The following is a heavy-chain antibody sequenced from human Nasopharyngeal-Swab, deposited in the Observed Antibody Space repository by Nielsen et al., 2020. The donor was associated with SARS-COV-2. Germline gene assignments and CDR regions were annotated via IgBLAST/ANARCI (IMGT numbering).Heavy chain of an antibody. CDR3: AKDSTMVRGRGGFDP. D-gene: IGHD3-10*01. V-gene: IGHV3-23*01. Sequence: GESLKISCAASGFTFSSYGMHWVRQAPGKGLEWVSAISGSGGSTYYADSVKGRFTISRDNSKNTLYLQMNSLRAEDTAVYYCAKDSTMVRGRGGFDPWGQGTLVTVSS. CDR2: ISGSGGST. CDR1: GFTFSSYG. J-gene: IGHJ5*02.